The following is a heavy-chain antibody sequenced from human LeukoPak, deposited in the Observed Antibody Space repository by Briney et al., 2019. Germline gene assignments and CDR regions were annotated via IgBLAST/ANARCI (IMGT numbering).Heavy chain of an antibody. CDR3: AKDPILRSAAATPIWFDP. CDR1: GFTFSSYG. Sequence: GGSLRLSCAASGFTFSSYGMHWVRQAPGKGLEWVAVISYDGSNKYYADSVKGRFTISRDNSKNKLYLQMNSLRAEDTAVYYCAKDPILRSAAATPIWFDPWGQGTLVTVSS. CDR2: ISYDGSNK. V-gene: IGHV3-30*18. J-gene: IGHJ5*02. D-gene: IGHD2-15*01.